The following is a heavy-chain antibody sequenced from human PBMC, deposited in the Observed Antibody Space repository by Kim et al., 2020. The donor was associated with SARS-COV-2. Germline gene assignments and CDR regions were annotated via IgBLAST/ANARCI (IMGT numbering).Heavy chain of an antibody. CDR3: ARLTNTYYYDSSGYSFDY. J-gene: IGHJ4*02. V-gene: IGHV4-39*01. D-gene: IGHD3-22*01. Sequence: KSRVTISVDTSKNQFSRKLSSVTAADTAVYYCARLTNTYYYDSSGYSFDYWGQGTLVTVSS.